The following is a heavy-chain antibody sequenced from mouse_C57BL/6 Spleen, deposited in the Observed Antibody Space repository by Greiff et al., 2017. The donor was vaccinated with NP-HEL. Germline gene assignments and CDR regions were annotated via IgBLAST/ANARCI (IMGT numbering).Heavy chain of an antibody. CDR1: GYTFTSYW. D-gene: IGHD1-1*01. V-gene: IGHV1-53*01. J-gene: IGHJ1*03. CDR2: INPSNGGT. Sequence: QVQLQQPGTELVKPGASVKLSCKASGYTFTSYWMHWVKQRPGPGLAWIGNINPSNGGTNYNEKFKSKATLTVDKSSSTAYMQLSSLTSEDSAVYYCARSRATVVAHWYFDVWGTGTTVTVSS. CDR3: ARSRATVVAHWYFDV.